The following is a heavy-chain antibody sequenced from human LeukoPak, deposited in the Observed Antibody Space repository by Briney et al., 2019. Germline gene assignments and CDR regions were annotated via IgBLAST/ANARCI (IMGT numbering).Heavy chain of an antibody. CDR1: GDSFSSNSVT. CDR3: ARRLTQYDCFDP. Sequence: SQTLSLTCAISGDSFSSNSVTWNWIRQSPSRGLEWLGRTYYRSTWYNDYAVSVRGRITVNPDTSKNQFSLHLNSVTPENTAVYYCARRLTQYDCFDPWGQGILVTVSS. D-gene: IGHD2-2*01. CDR2: TYYRSTWYN. V-gene: IGHV6-1*01. J-gene: IGHJ5*02.